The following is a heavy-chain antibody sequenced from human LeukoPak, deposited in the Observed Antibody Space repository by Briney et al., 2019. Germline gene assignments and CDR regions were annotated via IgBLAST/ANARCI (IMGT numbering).Heavy chain of an antibody. J-gene: IGHJ6*03. CDR2: ISGSGGSA. D-gene: IGHD3-10*01. CDR3: AKRGVTMVRGVYYYYMDV. V-gene: IGHV3-23*01. Sequence: QPGGSLRLSCAASGFTFSSYAMSWVRQAPGKGLEWVSAISGSGGSAYYADSVKGRFTISRDNSKNTLYLQMNSLRAEDTAVYYCAKRGVTMVRGVYYYYMDVWGKGTTVTVSS. CDR1: GFTFSSYA.